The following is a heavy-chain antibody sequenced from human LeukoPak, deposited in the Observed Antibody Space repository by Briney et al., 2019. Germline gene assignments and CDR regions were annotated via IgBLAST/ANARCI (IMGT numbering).Heavy chain of an antibody. CDR3: ASLYSRSSYFDY. CDR2: IYYSGST. J-gene: IGHJ4*02. D-gene: IGHD6-6*01. Sequence: PSETLSLTCTVSGGSISIYYWSWIRQPLGKGLEWIGYIYYSGSTNYNPSLKSRVTISVDTSKNQFSLKLSSVTAADTAVYYCASLYSRSSYFDYWGQGTLVTVSS. V-gene: IGHV4-59*01. CDR1: GGSISIYY.